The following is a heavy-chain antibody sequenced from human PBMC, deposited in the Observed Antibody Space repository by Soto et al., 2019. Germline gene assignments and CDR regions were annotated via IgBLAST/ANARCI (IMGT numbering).Heavy chain of an antibody. CDR1: GFTLTIST. CDR3: ARGLVVGGVYYDSSNYPFGS. D-gene: IGHD3-22*01. Sequence: EVQLVESGGGLVKPGGSLRLSCAASGFTLTISTMNWVRQAPGKGLDWVSSISSGSTYIYYADSVKGRFTISRDNAKNSLYLQMNSLRADDTAVYYCARGLVVGGVYYDSSNYPFGSWGQGTLVTVSS. CDR2: ISSGSTYI. V-gene: IGHV3-21*01. J-gene: IGHJ4*02.